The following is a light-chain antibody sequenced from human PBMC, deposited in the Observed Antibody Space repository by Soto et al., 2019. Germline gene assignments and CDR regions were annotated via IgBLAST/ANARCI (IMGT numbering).Light chain of an antibody. J-gene: IGKJ4*01. CDR2: STS. V-gene: IGKV3-20*01. Sequence: EIVLTQSPGTLSLFPGERATLSCRASQSVNHNSLGWYQQKPGQAPRLLIYSTSRRSRGIPDRFSGSGSGTDFTLTISRLEPEDFAVYYCQQYGGSVTFGGGTKVEIK. CDR3: QQYGGSVT. CDR1: QSVNHNS.